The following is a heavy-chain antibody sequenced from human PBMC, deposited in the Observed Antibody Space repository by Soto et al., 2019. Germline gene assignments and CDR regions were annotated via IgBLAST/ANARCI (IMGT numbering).Heavy chain of an antibody. CDR1: GGSFTAYQ. Sequence: SETLSLTFGVYGGSFTAYQWNWIRQSPGQGLEWIGEINHSGTTKYNPSLASRINLSVDTSKKQFSLKMFSVTAADTAIYYCARGWRFDPWGQGTQVTVPS. J-gene: IGHJ5*02. CDR2: INHSGTT. V-gene: IGHV4-34*01. D-gene: IGHD1-1*01. CDR3: ARGWRFDP.